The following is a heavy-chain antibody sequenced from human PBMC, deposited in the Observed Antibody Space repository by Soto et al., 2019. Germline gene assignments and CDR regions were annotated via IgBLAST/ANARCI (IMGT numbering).Heavy chain of an antibody. V-gene: IGHV1-3*01. D-gene: IGHD3-10*01. J-gene: IGHJ1*01. CDR2: INGGNGNT. Sequence: ASVKVSCKASGNTVPNYAIHWVRQAPGQRLEWMGWINGGNGNTYYSEHFQGRVTFTRDTSAGTVYMQLSSLTSEDTAVYYCASWPTRSSKPGAQSNYYYGSGSRAEYFQHWG. CDR1: GNTVPNYA. CDR3: ASWPTRSSKPGAQSNYYYGSGSRAEYFQH.